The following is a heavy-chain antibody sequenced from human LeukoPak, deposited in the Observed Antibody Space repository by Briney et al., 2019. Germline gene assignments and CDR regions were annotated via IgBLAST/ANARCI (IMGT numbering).Heavy chain of an antibody. V-gene: IGHV3-23*01. CDR3: VRDSGRSGWYSDN. CDR1: GFTVSSNY. J-gene: IGHJ4*02. CDR2: LTGDGVTT. D-gene: IGHD6-19*01. Sequence: PGGSLRLSCAASGFTVSSNYMTWVRQAPGKGLEWVSTLTGDGVTTYYADSVKGRFTISRDNFKNTLSLQMNSLRADDTAVYYCVRDSGRSGWYSDNWGQGTLVTVSP.